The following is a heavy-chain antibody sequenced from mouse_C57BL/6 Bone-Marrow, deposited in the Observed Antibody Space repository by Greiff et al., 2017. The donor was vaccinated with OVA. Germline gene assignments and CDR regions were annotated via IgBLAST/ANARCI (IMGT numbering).Heavy chain of an antibody. J-gene: IGHJ1*03. Sequence: QVHVKQSGAELARPGASVKLSCKASGYTFTSYGISWVKQRTGQGLEWIGESYPRSGNPYYNEKCKGKATLTADKSSSTAYMELRSLTSEDSAVYFCARRGIYYGSSLWYFDVWGTGTTVTVSS. CDR3: ARRGIYYGSSLWYFDV. D-gene: IGHD1-1*01. CDR1: GYTFTSYG. V-gene: IGHV1-81*01. CDR2: SYPRSGNP.